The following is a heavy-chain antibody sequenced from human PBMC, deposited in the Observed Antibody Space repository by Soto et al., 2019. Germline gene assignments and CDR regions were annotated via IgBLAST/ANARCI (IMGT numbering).Heavy chain of an antibody. V-gene: IGHV3-15*07. CDR1: GFTFSNAW. J-gene: IGHJ4*02. CDR3: TTGYYYDSSGYYTSFDY. D-gene: IGHD3-22*01. CDR2: IKSKTDGGTT. Sequence: GGSLRLSCAASGFTFSNAWMNWVRQAPGKGLEWVGRIKSKTDGGTTDYAAPVKGRFTISRDDSKNTLYLQMNSLKTEDTAVYYCTTGYYYDSSGYYTSFDYWGQGTLVTVSS.